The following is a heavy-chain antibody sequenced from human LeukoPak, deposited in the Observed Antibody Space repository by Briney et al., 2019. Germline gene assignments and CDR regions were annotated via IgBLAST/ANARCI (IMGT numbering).Heavy chain of an antibody. CDR3: ARAYGSGSSYHPDY. Sequence: EASVKVSCKASGYTFTAYYMHWVRQAPGQGLEWMGWINPNSGGTNSLQKFQDRVTLTRDTSISTAYMELGSLRSDDTAIYYCARAYGSGSSYHPDYWGQGTLVTVSS. V-gene: IGHV1-2*02. J-gene: IGHJ4*02. CDR2: INPNSGGT. D-gene: IGHD3-10*01. CDR1: GYTFTAYY.